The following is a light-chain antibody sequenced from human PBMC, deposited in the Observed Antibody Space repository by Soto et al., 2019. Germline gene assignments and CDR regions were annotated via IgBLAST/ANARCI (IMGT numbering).Light chain of an antibody. CDR1: QSISSY. J-gene: IGKJ1*01. CDR2: AAS. Sequence: IWMTQSPSLLSASTGDRVTITCRASQSISSYLNWYQQKPGKAPKLLIYAASSLQSGVPSRFSGSGSGTDFTLTISSLQPEDFATYYCQRSYSTSWTFGQGTKVDIK. CDR3: QRSYSTSWT. V-gene: IGKV1-39*01.